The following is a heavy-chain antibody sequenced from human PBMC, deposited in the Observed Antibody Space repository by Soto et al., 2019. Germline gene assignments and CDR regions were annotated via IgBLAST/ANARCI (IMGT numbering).Heavy chain of an antibody. J-gene: IGHJ6*03. CDR3: ARDEYGSGSFYSYYYMDV. CDR2: ISSSSSTI. Sequence: EVQLVESGGGLVQPGGSLRLSCAASGFTFSSYSMNWVRQAPGKGLEWVSYISSSSSTIYYADSVKGRFTISRDNGKNSLYLQMNSLRAEDTAVYYRARDEYGSGSFYSYYYMDVWGKGTTVTVSS. CDR1: GFTFSSYS. V-gene: IGHV3-48*01. D-gene: IGHD3-10*01.